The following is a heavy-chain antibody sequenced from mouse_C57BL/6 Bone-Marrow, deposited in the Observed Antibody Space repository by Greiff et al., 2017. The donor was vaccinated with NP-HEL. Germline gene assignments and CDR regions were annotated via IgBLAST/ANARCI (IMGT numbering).Heavy chain of an antibody. CDR1: GYTFTSYG. V-gene: IGHV1-81*01. CDR2: IYPRSGNT. CDR3: ARPLYGFAY. J-gene: IGHJ3*01. Sequence: QVQLQQSGAELARPGASVKLSCKASGYTFTSYGISWVKQRTGQGLEWIGEIYPRSGNTYYNEKFKGKATLTADKASSTAYMELRSLTSEDSAVYFCARPLYGFAYWGQGTLVTVSA. D-gene: IGHD1-1*01.